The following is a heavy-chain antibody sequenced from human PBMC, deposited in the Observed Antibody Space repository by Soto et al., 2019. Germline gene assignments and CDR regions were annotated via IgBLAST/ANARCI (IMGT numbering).Heavy chain of an antibody. D-gene: IGHD3-10*01. CDR3: ARQLWFGENCFDP. CDR2: ISFDGSNK. V-gene: IGHV3-30-3*01. CDR1: GFTFSSYA. Sequence: GGSLRLSCAASGFTFSSYAMHWVRQAPGKGLEWVSVISFDGSNKYYADSVKGRFTISRDNSKNTVYLQMTGLRVEDTAVYYCARQLWFGENCFDPWGQGTLVTVSS. J-gene: IGHJ5*02.